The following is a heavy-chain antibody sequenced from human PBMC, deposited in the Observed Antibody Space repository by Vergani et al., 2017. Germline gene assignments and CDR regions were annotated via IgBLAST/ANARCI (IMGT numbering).Heavy chain of an antibody. V-gene: IGHV3-11*01. J-gene: IGHJ5*02. D-gene: IGHD1-1*01. CDR1: GFTFSDYY. CDR2: SSRSGSTI. CDR3: ARCGQRERLNVNWFDP. Sequence: QVQLVESGGGLVKPGGSLRLSCAASGFTFSDYYMSWIRQAPGKGLEWVSYSSRSGSTIYYADSVKGRFTISRDNAKNSLYLQMNSLRAEDTAVYYCARCGQRERLNVNWFDPWGQGTLVTVSS.